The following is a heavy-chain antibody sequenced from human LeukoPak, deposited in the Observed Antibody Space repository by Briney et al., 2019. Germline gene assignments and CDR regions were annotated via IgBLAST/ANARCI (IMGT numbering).Heavy chain of an antibody. CDR3: ARLTMVRGVIISGFDP. J-gene: IGHJ5*02. CDR2: IYYSGST. CDR1: GGTISSSSFY. D-gene: IGHD3-10*01. V-gene: IGHV4-39*01. Sequence: KPSETLSLTCTVSGGTISSSSFYWGWIRQPPGKGLEWIGSIYYSGSTYYNPSLKSRVTISVGTSKNQFSLKLSSVTAADTAVYYCARLTMVRGVIISGFDPWGQGTLVTVSS.